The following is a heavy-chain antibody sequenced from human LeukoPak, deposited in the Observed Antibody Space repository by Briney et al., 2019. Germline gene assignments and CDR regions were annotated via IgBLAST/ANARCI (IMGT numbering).Heavy chain of an antibody. D-gene: IGHD1-26*01. CDR3: ARRMGGSYYESSGAFDY. J-gene: IGHJ4*02. V-gene: IGHV5-51*01. CDR2: IYPGDSDT. Sequence: GESLKISXEGSGYSFTTYWIAWVRQMPGKGLEWMGIIYPGDSDTRYSPSFQGQVTISADKSISTASLQWSSLKASDTAMYYCARRMGGSYYESSGAFDYWGLGTLVTVSS. CDR1: GYSFTTYW.